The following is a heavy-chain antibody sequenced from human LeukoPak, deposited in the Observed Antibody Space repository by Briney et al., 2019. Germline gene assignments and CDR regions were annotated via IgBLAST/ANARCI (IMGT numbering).Heavy chain of an antibody. D-gene: IGHD2-2*01. Sequence: GGSLRLSCVASGFTFSSYAMHWVRQAPGKGLEWVAVISYDGSNKYYADSVKGRFTISRDNSKNTLYLQMNSLRAEDTAVYYCARAGGCSSTSCPPSWFDPWGQGTLVTVSS. J-gene: IGHJ5*02. CDR3: ARAGGCSSTSCPPSWFDP. CDR1: GFTFSSYA. CDR2: ISYDGSNK. V-gene: IGHV3-30-3*01.